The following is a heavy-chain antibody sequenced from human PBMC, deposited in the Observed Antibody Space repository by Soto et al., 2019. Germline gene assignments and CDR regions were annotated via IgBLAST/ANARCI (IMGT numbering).Heavy chain of an antibody. CDR1: GFSLSNPRMG. J-gene: IGHJ4*02. D-gene: IGHD6-13*01. CDR2: IFSNDEK. Sequence: SCPTLVNPTETLTLTCTVSGFSLSNPRMGVSWIRQPPGKALEWLAHIFSNDEKSYSTSLKSRLTISRDTSKNQVVLTMTNMDTVDTATYYCTLRPDTSRGPIYWGQGVMFTVSS. CDR3: TLRPDTSRGPIY. V-gene: IGHV2-26*01.